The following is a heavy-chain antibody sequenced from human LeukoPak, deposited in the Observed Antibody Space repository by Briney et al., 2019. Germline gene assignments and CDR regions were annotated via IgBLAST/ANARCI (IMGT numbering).Heavy chain of an antibody. D-gene: IGHD6-25*01. V-gene: IGHV1-46*01. CDR2: INPSSGHT. Sequence: ASVKVSCKASGYIFTVRNMHWVRQASGQGLEWMGIINPSSGHTSYAQKFQGRISMTRDMSTSTVYMELSSLRSEDTAVYYCARDSVAASNWFDPWGQGTLVTVSS. J-gene: IGHJ5*02. CDR1: GYIFTVRN. CDR3: ARDSVAASNWFDP.